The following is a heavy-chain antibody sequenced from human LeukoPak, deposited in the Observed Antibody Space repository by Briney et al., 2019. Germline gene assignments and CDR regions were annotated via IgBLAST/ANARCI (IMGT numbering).Heavy chain of an antibody. CDR2: INPSGGST. D-gene: IGHD3-22*01. J-gene: IGHJ4*02. V-gene: IGHV1-46*01. CDR3: ARTPSSGGHYYDSSGYNLPFDY. CDR1: GYTFTSYY. Sequence: ASVEVSCKASGYTFTSYYMHRVRQAPGQGLEWMGIINPSGGSTSYAQKFQGRVTMTRDTSTSTVYMELSSLRSEDTAVYYCARTPSSGGHYYDSSGYNLPFDYWGQGTLVTVSS.